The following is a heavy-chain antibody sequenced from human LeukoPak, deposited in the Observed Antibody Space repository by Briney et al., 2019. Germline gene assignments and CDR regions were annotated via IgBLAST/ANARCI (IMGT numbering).Heavy chain of an antibody. V-gene: IGHV1-24*01. D-gene: IGHD3-9*01. J-gene: IGHJ5*02. CDR3: ATGLRYFDWLTS. CDR1: GYTPTELS. CDR2: FDPEDGET. Sequence: ASVKVSCKVSGYTPTELSMHWVRQAPGKGLEWMGGFDPEDGETIYAQKFQGRVTMTEDTSTDTAYMELSSLRSEDTAVYYCATGLRYFDWLTSWGQGTLVTVSS.